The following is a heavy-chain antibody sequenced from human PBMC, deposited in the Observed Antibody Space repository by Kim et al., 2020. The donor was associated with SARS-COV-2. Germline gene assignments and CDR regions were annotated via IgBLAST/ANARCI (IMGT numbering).Heavy chain of an antibody. Sequence: SETLSLTCTVSGGSISSSSYYWGWIRQPPGKGLEWIGSIYYSGSTYYNPSLKSRVAISVDTSKNQFSLKLSSVTATDTAVYYCARSAGIVWFGDPQRFFALWGRGTLVTVSS. V-gene: IGHV4-39*01. CDR1: GGSISSSSYY. CDR3: ARSAGIVWFGDPQRFFAL. CDR2: IYYSGST. J-gene: IGHJ2*01. D-gene: IGHD3-10*01.